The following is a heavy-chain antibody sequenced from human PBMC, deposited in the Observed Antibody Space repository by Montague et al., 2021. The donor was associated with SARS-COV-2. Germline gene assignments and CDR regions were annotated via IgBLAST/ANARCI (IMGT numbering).Heavy chain of an antibody. V-gene: IGHV3-23*03. J-gene: IGHJ3*01. CDR2: ISSGGSSK. D-gene: IGHD5-12*01. Sequence: SLRLSCAAFGFTFSSFAMRWVRQAPGKGLEWVSVISSGGSSKYYADSVKGRFTISRDNSKNTLYLQMNSLRAEDTAVYCCAKPPRHGYVEWGQGTMVTVSS. CDR1: GFTFSSFA. CDR3: AKPPRHGYVE.